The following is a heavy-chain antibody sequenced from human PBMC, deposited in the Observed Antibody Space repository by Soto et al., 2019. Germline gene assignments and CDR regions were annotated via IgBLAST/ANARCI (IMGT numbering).Heavy chain of an antibody. CDR3: ARGHIVATILDY. Sequence: SETLSLTCTVSGGSVSSGSYYWSWIRQPPGKGLEWIGEIYHSGSTNYNPSLKSRVTISVDKSKNQFSLKLSSVTAADTAVYYCARGHIVATILDYWGQGTLVTVSS. V-gene: IGHV4-61*01. CDR1: GGSVSSGSYY. J-gene: IGHJ4*02. CDR2: IYHSGST. D-gene: IGHD5-12*01.